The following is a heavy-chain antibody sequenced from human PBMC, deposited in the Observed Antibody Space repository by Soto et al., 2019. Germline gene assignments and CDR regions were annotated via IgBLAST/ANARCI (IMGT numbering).Heavy chain of an antibody. Sequence: SETLSLTCTVSGGSISSYYWSWIRQPPGKGLEWIGYIYYSGSTNCNPSLKSRVTISVDTSKNQFSLKLSSVTAADTAVYYCARVRTIFGVVIRYYFDYWGQGTLVTVSS. V-gene: IGHV4-59*01. CDR3: ARVRTIFGVVIRYYFDY. CDR1: GGSISSYY. CDR2: IYYSGST. J-gene: IGHJ4*02. D-gene: IGHD3-3*01.